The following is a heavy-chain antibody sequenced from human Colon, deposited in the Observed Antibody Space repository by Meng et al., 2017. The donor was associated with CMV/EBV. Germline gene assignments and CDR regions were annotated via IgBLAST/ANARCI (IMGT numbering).Heavy chain of an antibody. CDR2: ISYDGSNK. CDR1: GVTFSSYG. Sequence: AAHGVTFSSYGMHWVRQAPGKGLEWVAIISYDGSNKYYADSVKGRFTISRDNSKNTLYLQMNSLRAEDTAVYYCAKDLETTDAIMDYWGQGTLVTVSS. V-gene: IGHV3-30*18. D-gene: IGHD3-16*01. J-gene: IGHJ4*02. CDR3: AKDLETTDAIMDY.